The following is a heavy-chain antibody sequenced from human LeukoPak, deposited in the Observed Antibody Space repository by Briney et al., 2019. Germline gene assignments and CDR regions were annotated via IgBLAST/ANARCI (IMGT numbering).Heavy chain of an antibody. D-gene: IGHD5-12*01. Sequence: ASVKVSCKASAYTFTSYDINWVRQATGQGLEWMGWMNPNSGNTGYAQRFQGRVTMTRDNSISTAYMELRNLTSEDTAVYFCARVSGFERKDSFSYWGQGTLVTVSS. CDR1: AYTFTSYD. CDR3: ARVSGFERKDSFSY. V-gene: IGHV1-8*01. J-gene: IGHJ4*02. CDR2: MNPNSGNT.